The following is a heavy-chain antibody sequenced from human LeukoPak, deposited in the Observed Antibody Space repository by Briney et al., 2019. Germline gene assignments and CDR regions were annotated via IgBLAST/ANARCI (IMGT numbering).Heavy chain of an antibody. Sequence: SETLSLTCAVYGGSFSGYYLSWIRQPPGKGLEWIGEINHSGSTNYNPSLKSRVTISVDTSKNQFSLKLSSATAADTAVYYCARGRGMDVWGQGTTVTVSS. V-gene: IGHV4-34*01. J-gene: IGHJ6*02. CDR3: ARGRGMDV. CDR2: INHSGST. CDR1: GGSFSGYY.